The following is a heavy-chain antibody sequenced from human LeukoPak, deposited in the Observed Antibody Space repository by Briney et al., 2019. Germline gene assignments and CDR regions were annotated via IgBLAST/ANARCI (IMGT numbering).Heavy chain of an antibody. CDR3: ASLFSSSGTVDY. CDR1: GFTFSTYW. J-gene: IGHJ4*02. D-gene: IGHD6-6*01. CDR2: ISSSSSYI. Sequence: PGGSLRLSCAGSGFTFSTYWMSWVRQVPGKGLEWVSSISSSSSYIYCADSVKGRFTISRDNAKNSLYLQMNSLRAEDTAVYYCASLFSSSGTVDYWGQGTLVTVSS. V-gene: IGHV3-21*01.